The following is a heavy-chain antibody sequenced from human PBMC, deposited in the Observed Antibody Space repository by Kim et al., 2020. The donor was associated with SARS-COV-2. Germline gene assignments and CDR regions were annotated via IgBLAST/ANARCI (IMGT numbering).Heavy chain of an antibody. D-gene: IGHD5-12*01. Sequence: DSVKGRFTTSRDNDKNSLYLQMNSLRAEDTALYYCAKSGGYSGYDLIYFDYWGQGTLVTVSS. CDR3: AKSGGYSGYDLIYFDY. J-gene: IGHJ4*02. V-gene: IGHV3-9*01.